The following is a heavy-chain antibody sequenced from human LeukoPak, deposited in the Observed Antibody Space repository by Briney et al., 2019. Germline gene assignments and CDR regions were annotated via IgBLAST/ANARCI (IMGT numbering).Heavy chain of an antibody. CDR1: GLTFPNYA. CDR2: VSGRGDEK. V-gene: IGHV3-23*01. Sequence: GGSLRLSCAASGLTFPNYAMTWVRQAPGKGLEWVATVSGRGDEKFYPDAVRGRFTISRDNSQNTVSLQMNSLRAEDTATYYCAKGGHFSPYDYWGQGTLVTVSS. D-gene: IGHD2/OR15-2a*01. J-gene: IGHJ4*02. CDR3: AKGGHFSPYDY.